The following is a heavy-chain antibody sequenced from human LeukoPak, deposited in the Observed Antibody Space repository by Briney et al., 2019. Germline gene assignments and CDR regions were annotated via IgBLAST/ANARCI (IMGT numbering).Heavy chain of an antibody. CDR1: GYSFTSYW. V-gene: IGHV5-51*01. D-gene: IGHD5-18*01. CDR2: IHPGDFDT. J-gene: IGHJ4*02. CDR3: ARPVDTAMVAFDY. Sequence: GESLKISCKGSGYSFTSYWIGWVRQMPGKGLEWMGIIHPGDFDTRYSPSFQGQVTISADKSISTAYLQWSSLKASDTAMYYCARPVDTAMVAFDYWGQGTLVTVSS.